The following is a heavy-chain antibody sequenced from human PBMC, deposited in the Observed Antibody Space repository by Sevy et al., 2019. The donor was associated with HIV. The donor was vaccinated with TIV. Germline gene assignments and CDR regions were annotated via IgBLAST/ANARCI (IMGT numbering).Heavy chain of an antibody. V-gene: IGHV3-23*01. Sequence: GGSLRLSCSASEFTFSSYAMSWVRQAPGKGLEWVSSISGSGRFTYYADFVEGRFIISRDNAKNSLYLQMNSLRVEDTAVYYCARDLPPSATIVPHFDYWGQGTLVTVSS. CDR2: ISGSGRFT. J-gene: IGHJ4*02. D-gene: IGHD1-26*01. CDR1: EFTFSSYA. CDR3: ARDLPPSATIVPHFDY.